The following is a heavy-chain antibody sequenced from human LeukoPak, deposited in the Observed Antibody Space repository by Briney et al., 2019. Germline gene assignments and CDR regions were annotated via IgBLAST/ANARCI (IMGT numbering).Heavy chain of an antibody. V-gene: IGHV4-34*01. CDR1: GGSFSGYY. CDR2: INHSGST. CDR3: ARGPGYYDSSGYYEI. D-gene: IGHD3-22*01. J-gene: IGHJ4*02. Sequence: KPSETLSLTCAVYGGSFSGYYWSWIRQPPGKGLEWFGEINHSGSTNYNPSLKSRVTISVDTSKNQFSLKLSSVTAADTAVYYCARGPGYYDSSGYYEIWGQGTLVTVSS.